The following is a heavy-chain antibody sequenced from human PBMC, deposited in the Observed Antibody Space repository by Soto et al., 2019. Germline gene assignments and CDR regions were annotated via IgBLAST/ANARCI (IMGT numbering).Heavy chain of an antibody. CDR1: GFTFSSYA. CDR3: AKDQYYDSSGYYGNWFDP. V-gene: IGHV3-23*01. CDR2: ISGSGGST. D-gene: IGHD3-22*01. Sequence: PGGSLRLSCAASGFTFSSYAMSWVRQAPGKGLEWVSAISGSGGSTYYADSVKVRFTISRDNSKNTLYLQMNSLRAEDTAVYYCAKDQYYDSSGYYGNWFDPWGQGTLVTVSS. J-gene: IGHJ5*02.